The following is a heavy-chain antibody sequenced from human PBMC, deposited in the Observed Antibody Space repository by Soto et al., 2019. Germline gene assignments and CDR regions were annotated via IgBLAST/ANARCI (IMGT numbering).Heavy chain of an antibody. J-gene: IGHJ6*03. V-gene: IGHV3-48*01. CDR2: ISSSSSTI. D-gene: IGHD2-15*01. CDR3: ARDSCSGGSCYSVYYYYYYMDV. Sequence: GGSLRLSCAASGFTFSSYSMNWVRQAPGKGLEWVSYISSSSSTIYYADSVKGRFTISRDNAKNSLYLQMNSLRAEDTAVYYCARDSCSGGSCYSVYYYYYYMDVWGKGTTVTVSS. CDR1: GFTFSSYS.